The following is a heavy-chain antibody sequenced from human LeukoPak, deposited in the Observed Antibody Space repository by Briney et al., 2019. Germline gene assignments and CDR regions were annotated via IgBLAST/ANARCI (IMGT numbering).Heavy chain of an antibody. CDR2: IHSNVGT. J-gene: IGHJ4*02. CDR1: GGSLNSFY. Sequence: SETLSLTCSVSGGSLNSFYWSWIRQPPGKALEWIGYIHSNVGTNYNPSLKSRVTMSVDTSKNQFSLKLNSVTAADTAVYYCARHVSGIYGSRGDLDYWGQGTLVTVSS. V-gene: IGHV4-59*08. CDR3: ARHVSGIYGSRGDLDY. D-gene: IGHD3-10*01.